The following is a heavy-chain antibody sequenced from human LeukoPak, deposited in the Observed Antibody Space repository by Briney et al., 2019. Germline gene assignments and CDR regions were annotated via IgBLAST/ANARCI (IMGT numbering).Heavy chain of an antibody. CDR3: ATPGHRQEDVVAY. D-gene: IGHD2-15*01. CDR2: IVDIFNKA. V-gene: IGHV1-69*06. Sequence: ASVKVSCKVSGGGFTTSVISWVRQAPGQGLEWMGAIVDIFNKANYAQKFQDRVTITADRVTSTAYLELSSLGSEDTAVYCCATPGHRQEDVVAYWGQGTLITVSS. CDR1: GGGFTTSV. J-gene: IGHJ4*02.